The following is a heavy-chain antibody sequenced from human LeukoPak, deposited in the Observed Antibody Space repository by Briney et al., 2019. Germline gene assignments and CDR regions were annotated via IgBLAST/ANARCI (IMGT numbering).Heavy chain of an antibody. V-gene: IGHV4-4*07. CDR1: GGSISSYY. CDR3: ARTGTTYFDY. Sequence: SETLSLTCTVSGGSISSYYWSWVRQPAGKGLEGIGRIYTSGSTNYNPSLKSRGTMSVDTSKNQFSLKLSSVTAADTAVYYCARTGTTYFDYWGQGTLVTVSS. J-gene: IGHJ4*02. D-gene: IGHD1-1*01. CDR2: IYTSGST.